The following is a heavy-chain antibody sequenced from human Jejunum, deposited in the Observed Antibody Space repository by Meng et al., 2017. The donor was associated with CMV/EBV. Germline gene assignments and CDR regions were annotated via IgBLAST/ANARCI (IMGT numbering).Heavy chain of an antibody. CDR2: IYWDDDK. Sequence: HITFTESGPTLVKPTQTLTPPCTFSGFSLSTSGVGVGWIRQPPGKALEWLALIYWDDDKRYSPSLKNRLTITKDTSKNQVVLTLTNIDPVDTATYYCAHRHRLRDFDYWGQGTLVTVSS. J-gene: IGHJ4*02. D-gene: IGHD4-17*01. CDR1: GFSLSTSGVG. V-gene: IGHV2-5*02. CDR3: AHRHRLRDFDY.